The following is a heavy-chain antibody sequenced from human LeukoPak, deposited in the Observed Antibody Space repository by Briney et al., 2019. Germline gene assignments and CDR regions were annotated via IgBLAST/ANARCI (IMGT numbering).Heavy chain of an antibody. V-gene: IGHV4-59*01. Sequence: SETQSLTCTVSGGSISGFYWTWIRQPPGKGLEYIGYMYYSGTTNYHPSLMSRITLSLDTSKNHFSLKLTSVTAADTAVYYCARVYSDHIRLDPWRQGTGDTVSS. D-gene: IGHD2-21*01. CDR2: MYYSGTT. CDR1: GGSISGFY. J-gene: IGHJ5*02. CDR3: ARVYSDHIRLDP.